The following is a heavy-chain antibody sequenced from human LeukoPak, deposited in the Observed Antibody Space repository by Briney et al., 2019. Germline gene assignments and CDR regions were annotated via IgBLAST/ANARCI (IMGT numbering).Heavy chain of an antibody. CDR2: IQQDGSEK. CDR1: GLTFSSDW. Sequence: GRSLRLSCAASGLTFSSDWMSWVSQPPGKGLEWVANIQQDGSEKYYMDSVKGRFTISKDNAKNSLYLQMNSLRAEDTALYYCAKDLGSGSYLFPTFHYGGQGTLVTVSS. CDR3: AKDLGSGSYLFPTFHY. J-gene: IGHJ4*02. V-gene: IGHV3-7*03. D-gene: IGHD3-10*01.